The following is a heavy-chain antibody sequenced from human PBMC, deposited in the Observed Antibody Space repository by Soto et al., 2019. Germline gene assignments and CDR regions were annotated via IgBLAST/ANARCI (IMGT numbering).Heavy chain of an antibody. CDR3: ARDRVVYAITHYYYYGMDV. J-gene: IGHJ6*02. D-gene: IGHD2-8*02. Sequence: SETLSLTCAVSGYSISSGYYWGWIRQPPGKGLEWIGSIYHSGSTYYNPSLKSRVTISVDTSKNQFSLKLSSVTAADTAVYYCARDRVVYAITHYYYYGMDVWGQGTTVTVS. V-gene: IGHV4-38-2*02. CDR2: IYHSGST. CDR1: GYSISSGYY.